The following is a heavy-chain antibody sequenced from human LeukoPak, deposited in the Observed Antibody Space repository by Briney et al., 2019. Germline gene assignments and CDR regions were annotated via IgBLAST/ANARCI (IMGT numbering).Heavy chain of an antibody. CDR2: ISNTDETR. CDR1: GFNFRSYE. V-gene: IGHV3-48*03. D-gene: IGHD6-19*01. CDR3: AREIVSAVAGNFDY. J-gene: IGHJ4*02. Sequence: GRSLRLSCAASGFNFRSYEMNWVRQAPGKGLEWVSYISNTDETRTYADSVKGRFTISRDNAKNSLHLEMNSLRAEDAAVYYCAREIVSAVAGNFDYWGQGTLVTVSS.